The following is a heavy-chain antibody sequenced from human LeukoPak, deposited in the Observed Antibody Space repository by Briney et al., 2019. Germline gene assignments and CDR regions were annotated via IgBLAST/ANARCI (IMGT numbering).Heavy chain of an antibody. J-gene: IGHJ4*02. CDR3: TSGSSSVGY. D-gene: IGHD6-6*01. CDR1: GFIFSDYY. V-gene: IGHV3-11*01. Sequence: GGSLRLSCAASGFIFSDYYMGWIRQAPGKGLEWVSYTSPTGSDTYYAQSVKGRFTISRDNAKNSLSLHMNSLRAEDTAIYYCTSGSSSVGYWGQGTLVTVSS. CDR2: TSPTGSDT.